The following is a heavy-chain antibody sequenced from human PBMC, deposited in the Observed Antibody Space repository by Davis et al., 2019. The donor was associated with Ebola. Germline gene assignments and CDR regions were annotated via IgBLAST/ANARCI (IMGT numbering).Heavy chain of an antibody. Sequence: PGGSLRLSCAASGFSLSNFWMNWVRRPPGKGLVWVSHISPVGSDTKYVDSVKGRFTVSRDNANNTLYLQMHSLRAEDTAMYYCVRDGAGTTPYDHWGRGTLVTVSS. CDR3: VRDGAGTTPYDH. CDR1: GFSLSNFW. D-gene: IGHD3-10*01. CDR2: ISPVGSDT. J-gene: IGHJ4*02. V-gene: IGHV3-74*03.